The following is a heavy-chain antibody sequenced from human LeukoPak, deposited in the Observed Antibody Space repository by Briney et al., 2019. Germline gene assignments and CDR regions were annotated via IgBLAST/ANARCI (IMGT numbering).Heavy chain of an antibody. J-gene: IGHJ3*02. CDR1: GGSFSGYY. V-gene: IGHV4-34*09. CDR3: ARLPRLPQGDAFDI. CDR2: IHYSGNT. Sequence: SETLSLTCAIYGGSFSGYYWSWIRQPPGKGLEWIGYIHYSGNTYYNPSLKSRVIISVDTSKNQFSLKLSSVTAADTAVYYCARLPRLPQGDAFDIWGQGAMVTVSS. D-gene: IGHD5-12*01.